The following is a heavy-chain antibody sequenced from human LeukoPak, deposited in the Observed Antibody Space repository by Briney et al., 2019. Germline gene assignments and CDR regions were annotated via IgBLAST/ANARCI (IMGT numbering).Heavy chain of an antibody. CDR1: GFTFSSYS. D-gene: IGHD3-22*01. Sequence: GGSLRLSCAASGFTFSSYSMNWVRQAPGKGLEWVSSISSSISYIYHADSVKGRFTISRDNAKNSLFLQMNSLRAEDTAVYYCARVEYDSSGYYPDLDYWGQGTLVTVSS. CDR3: ARVEYDSSGYYPDLDY. J-gene: IGHJ4*02. CDR2: ISSSISYI. V-gene: IGHV3-21*01.